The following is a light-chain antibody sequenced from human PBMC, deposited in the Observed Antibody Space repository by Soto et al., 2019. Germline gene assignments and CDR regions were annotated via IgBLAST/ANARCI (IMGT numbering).Light chain of an antibody. Sequence: QSVLTQSPSASASLGASVKLTCTLSSGNSSYAIAWHQQQPEKGPRYLMNLNSDGSHTKGDGIPDRFSGSSSGAERYLTISSLQSEDEADYYCQTWATGIRVFGGGTKLTVL. CDR3: QTWATGIRV. CDR2: LNSDGSH. V-gene: IGLV4-69*01. CDR1: SGNSSYA. J-gene: IGLJ3*02.